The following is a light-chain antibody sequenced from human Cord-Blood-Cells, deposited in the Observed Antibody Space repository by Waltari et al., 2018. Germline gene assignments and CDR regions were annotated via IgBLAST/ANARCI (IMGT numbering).Light chain of an antibody. J-gene: IGKJ4*01. CDR1: QSVLYSPNNKNY. CDR3: QQYYSTLLT. V-gene: IGKV4-1*01. CDR2: WAS. Sequence: DIVMTQSPDSLAVSLGERATINCQSSQSVLYSPNNKNYLAWYQQKPGQPPKLLIYWASTRESGFPDRFSGSGSGTDFTLTISSLQAEDVAVYYCQQYYSTLLTFGGGTKVEIK.